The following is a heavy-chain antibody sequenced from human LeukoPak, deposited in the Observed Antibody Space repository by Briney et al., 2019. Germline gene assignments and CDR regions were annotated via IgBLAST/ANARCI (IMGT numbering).Heavy chain of an antibody. D-gene: IGHD3-10*01. CDR2: ISAYNGNT. Sequence: ASVKVSCKASGYTFTSYGISWVRQAPGQGLEWMGWISAYNGNTNYAQKLQGRVTMTTDTSTSTAYMELRSLRSDDTAVYYCARDRLLWFGEDYYGMDVWGKGTTVTASS. CDR1: GYTFTSYG. CDR3: ARDRLLWFGEDYYGMDV. V-gene: IGHV1-18*04. J-gene: IGHJ6*04.